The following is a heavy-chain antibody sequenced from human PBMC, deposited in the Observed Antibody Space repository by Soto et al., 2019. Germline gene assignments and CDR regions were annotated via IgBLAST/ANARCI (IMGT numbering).Heavy chain of an antibody. CDR3: ARDQWLKVPAVVGDKFDA. D-gene: IGHD3-16*01. J-gene: IGHJ5*01. CDR1: GYDFIGHG. Sequence: QVQLVQSGGEVKKPGASVKVSCKASGYDFIGHGISWVRQAPGQGLEWMGWINSYNGDTKYAQKFQDRVTLTKERSTRTVYMELRSLRSDDTAVYYCARDQWLKVPAVVGDKFDAWGQGTRVTVST. CDR2: INSYNGDT. V-gene: IGHV1-18*04.